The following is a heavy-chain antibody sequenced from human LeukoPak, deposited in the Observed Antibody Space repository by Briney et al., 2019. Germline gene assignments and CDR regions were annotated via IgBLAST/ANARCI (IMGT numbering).Heavy chain of an antibody. V-gene: IGHV3-11*04. CDR2: ISSSGSTI. D-gene: IGHD6-19*01. J-gene: IGHJ6*02. Sequence: GGSLRLSCAASGFTFSDYYMSWIRQAPGKGLEWVSYISSSGSTIYYADSVKGRFTISRDNSKNTLYLQMNSLRAEDTAVYYCARDSRTAVAGYGMDVWGQGTTVTVSS. CDR3: ARDSRTAVAGYGMDV. CDR1: GFTFSDYY.